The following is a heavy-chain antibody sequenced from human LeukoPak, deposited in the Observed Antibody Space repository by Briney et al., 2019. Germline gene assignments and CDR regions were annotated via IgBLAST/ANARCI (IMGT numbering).Heavy chain of an antibody. CDR3: ARDTHSLDY. V-gene: IGHV3-48*01. CDR2: IAYTGTI. Sequence: GGSLRLSCTASGFTFSSYSISWVRQAPGKGLEWVAYIAYTGTIHYADSVRGRFAISRDNAKSSLFLQLNSLRAEDTAVYYCARDTHSLDYWGQGTLVTVSS. CDR1: GFTFSSYS. J-gene: IGHJ4*02.